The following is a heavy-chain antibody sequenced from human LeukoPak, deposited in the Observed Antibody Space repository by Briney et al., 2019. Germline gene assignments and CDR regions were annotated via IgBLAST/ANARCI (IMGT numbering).Heavy chain of an antibody. Sequence: SETLSLTCTVSGASITSDNYFWSWIRQPAGKGLEWIGRIYISGSTNYNPSLESRAAISVDRTKNQFSLKPNSVTAADTAVYYCARDDWRLGLLDYWGQGILVTVSS. CDR3: ARDDWRLGLLDY. CDR1: GASITSDNYF. D-gene: IGHD2-21*01. V-gene: IGHV4-61*02. CDR2: IYISGST. J-gene: IGHJ4*02.